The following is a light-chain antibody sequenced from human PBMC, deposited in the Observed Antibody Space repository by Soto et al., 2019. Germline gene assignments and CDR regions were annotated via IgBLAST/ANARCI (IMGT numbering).Light chain of an antibody. J-gene: IGKJ1*01. CDR3: QHYNSYSEA. Sequence: DIQMTQSPSTLSGSVGDRVTITCRASHTISSWLAWYQQKPGKAPKLLIYKASTLKSGVPSRFSGSGSGTEFTLTISSLQPDDFATYYGQHYNSYSEAFGQGTKV. CDR2: KAS. V-gene: IGKV1-5*03. CDR1: HTISSW.